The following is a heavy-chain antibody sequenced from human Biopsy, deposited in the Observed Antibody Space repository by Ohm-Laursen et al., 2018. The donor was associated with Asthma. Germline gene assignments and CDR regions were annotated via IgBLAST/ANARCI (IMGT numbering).Heavy chain of an antibody. J-gene: IGHJ3*02. V-gene: IGHV3-30*03. CDR2: VSSDGHNK. Sequence: SLRLSCAASGFVFSQCGMHWVRQGPGKGLEWVALVSSDGHNKYYEDSVKGRFTISRDNSRNRLYLQINSLTVEDSAVYFCARQSGQEYGNSIPFDTWGQGTKVAVSS. D-gene: IGHD2/OR15-2a*01. CDR1: GFVFSQCG. CDR3: ARQSGQEYGNSIPFDT.